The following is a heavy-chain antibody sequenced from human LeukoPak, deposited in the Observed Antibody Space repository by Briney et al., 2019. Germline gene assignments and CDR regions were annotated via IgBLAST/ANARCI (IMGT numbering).Heavy chain of an antibody. Sequence: GGSLRLSCAPSVFTFSSYGMHWVRQAPGKGREWVAVIWYDGSNKYYADSVKGRFIISRDNSKNTVYLQMNSLRAEDTAVYYCSKTRAASDKTPHDIWGQGTLVTVSS. D-gene: IGHD6-25*01. J-gene: IGHJ4*02. CDR1: VFTFSSYG. CDR3: SKTRAASDKTPHDI. V-gene: IGHV3-30*02. CDR2: IWYDGSNK.